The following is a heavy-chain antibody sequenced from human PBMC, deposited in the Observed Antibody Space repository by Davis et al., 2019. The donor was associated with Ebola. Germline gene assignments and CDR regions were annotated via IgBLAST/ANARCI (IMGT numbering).Heavy chain of an antibody. D-gene: IGHD4-17*01. V-gene: IGHV3-9*01. CDR2: ISWNSGSM. Sequence: GGSLRLSCAASACTFDHYAMHWVRQAAGKGLEWVSGISWNSGSMDYVDSVKGRFTISRDNAKNSLYLQMNTLRTEDTALYYCANGKLYGDPYGDGLDIWGRGTMVTVSS. J-gene: IGHJ3*02. CDR1: ACTFDHYA. CDR3: ANGKLYGDPYGDGLDI.